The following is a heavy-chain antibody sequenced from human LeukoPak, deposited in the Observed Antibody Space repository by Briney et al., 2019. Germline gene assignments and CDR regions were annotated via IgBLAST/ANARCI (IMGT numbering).Heavy chain of an antibody. CDR3: XXXXXXXXSANYYYYGMDV. D-gene: IGHD6-6*01. Sequence: PSETLSLTCTVSGGSISSYYWSWIRQPAGKGLEWIGRIYTSGSTNYNPSLKSRVTMSVDTSKNQFSLKLSSVTAADTAVYYCXXXXXXXXSANYYYYGMDVWGQGTTVTVSS. J-gene: IGHJ6*02. CDR1: GGSISSYY. CDR2: IYTSGST. V-gene: IGHV4-4*07.